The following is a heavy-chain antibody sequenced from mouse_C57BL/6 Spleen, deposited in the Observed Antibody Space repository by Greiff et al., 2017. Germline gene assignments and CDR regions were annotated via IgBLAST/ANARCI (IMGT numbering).Heavy chain of an antibody. J-gene: IGHJ3*01. CDR2: IDPSDSYT. D-gene: IGHD1-1*01. V-gene: IGHV1-59*01. CDR1: GYTFTSYW. CDR3: ARKSNVYYYGRTAY. Sequence: QVQLKQPGAELVRPGTSVKLSCKASGYTFTSYWMHWVKQRPGQGLEWIGVIDPSDSYTNYNQKFKGKATLTVDTSSSTAYMQLSSLTSEDSAVDYCARKSNVYYYGRTAYWGQGTLVTVSA.